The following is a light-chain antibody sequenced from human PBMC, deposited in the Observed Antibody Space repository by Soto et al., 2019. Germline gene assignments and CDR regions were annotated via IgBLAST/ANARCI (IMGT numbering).Light chain of an antibody. Sequence: QSALTQPPSASGTPGQRVTISCSGSSSNIGSNTVNRYQQLPGTAPKLLIYSNNQRPSGVPDRFSGSKSGTSASLAISGLQSEDEADYYSAAWDDSMNGFYVFGTGTKVT. V-gene: IGLV1-44*01. CDR3: AAWDDSMNGFYV. CDR1: SSNIGSNT. J-gene: IGLJ1*01. CDR2: SNN.